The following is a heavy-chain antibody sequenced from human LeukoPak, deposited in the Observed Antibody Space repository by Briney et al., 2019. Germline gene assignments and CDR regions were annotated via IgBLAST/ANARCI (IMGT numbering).Heavy chain of an antibody. CDR2: ITYDGSSE. CDR1: EFTFSTYN. V-gene: IGHV3-30*18. D-gene: IGHD3-16*01. Sequence: PGGSLRLSCAASEFTFSTYNMNWVRQAPGKGLEWVATITYDGSSEYYADSVKDRFTVSRDNSKNTLYLQMSSLKTEDTAVYYCAKRGDGGHKSLEYWGQGTLVIVSS. CDR3: AKRGDGGHKSLEY. J-gene: IGHJ4*02.